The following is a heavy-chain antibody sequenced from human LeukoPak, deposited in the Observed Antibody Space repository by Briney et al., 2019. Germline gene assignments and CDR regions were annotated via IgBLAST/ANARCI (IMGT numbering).Heavy chain of an antibody. CDR3: AKDLNYAFDY. V-gene: IGHV3-23*01. D-gene: IGHD1-7*01. CDR2: LSGNGAKT. Sequence: GGSLRLSCAASRFAFSTFAMNWVRQAPGKGLEWVSALSGNGAKTYYADSVKGRFTISRDNSGNTLYLQMNRLRAEDTAIYFCAKDLNYAFDYWGQGALVTVSS. J-gene: IGHJ4*02. CDR1: RFAFSTFA.